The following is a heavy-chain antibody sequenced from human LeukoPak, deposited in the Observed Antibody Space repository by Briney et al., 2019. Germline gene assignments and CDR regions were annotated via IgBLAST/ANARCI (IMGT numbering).Heavy chain of an antibody. J-gene: IGHJ4*02. Sequence: GSSLRLSCAASGFIFSSYAMHWVRQAPGKGLEWLALISYDGSNKYYADSVKGRFTISRDNSKNTLYLQMNSLRAEDTAVYYCAKSRGSGSHNYFDYWGQGTLVTVSS. CDR3: AKSRGSGSHNYFDY. CDR1: GFIFSSYA. V-gene: IGHV3-30-3*02. D-gene: IGHD3-10*01. CDR2: ISYDGSNK.